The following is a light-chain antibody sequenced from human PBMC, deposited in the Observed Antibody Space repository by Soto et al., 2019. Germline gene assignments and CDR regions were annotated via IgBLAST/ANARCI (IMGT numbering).Light chain of an antibody. V-gene: IGLV2-14*03. CDR3: SSHTTTSTVYV. CDR2: DVS. J-gene: IGLJ1*01. Sequence: QSALTQPASVSGSPGQSITISCTGTSSDVGGYNFVSWYQQHPGKAPKLMIYDVSNRPSGVSNSFSGSKSGNTASLTISGLQAEDEADYYCSSHTTTSTVYVFGTGTKLTVL. CDR1: SSDVGGYNF.